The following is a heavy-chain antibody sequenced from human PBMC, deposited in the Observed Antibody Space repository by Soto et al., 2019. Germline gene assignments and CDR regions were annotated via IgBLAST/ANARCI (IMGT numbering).Heavy chain of an antibody. CDR3: TRNQVKADY. V-gene: IGHV3-7*01. CDR1: GFTFSSYW. Sequence: EVQLVESGGGLVQPGGSLRLSCAASGFTFSSYWMTWVRQAPGKGLEWVAKIKEDGSEQNYVDSVKGRFTISRDNAKSSLYLQMNSLSVDDTAIYYCTRNQVKADYWGQGTLVNVSS. J-gene: IGHJ4*02. CDR2: IKEDGSEQ. D-gene: IGHD3-22*01.